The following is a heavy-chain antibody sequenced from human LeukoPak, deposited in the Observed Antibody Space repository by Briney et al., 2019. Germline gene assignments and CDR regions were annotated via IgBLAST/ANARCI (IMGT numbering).Heavy chain of an antibody. CDR1: GFTFSSYS. J-gene: IGHJ3*02. Sequence: NSGGPLSLSCTASGFTFSSYSMNWAPQAPGKGLEWAHPLSSSSSYIYYADSVKGRFTISRDNAKNSLYLRMNSLRAEDTAVYYCAKDLTHAYPSHAFDIWGQGTMVTVSS. CDR2: LSSSSSYI. CDR3: AKDLTHAYPSHAFDI. D-gene: IGHD2-21*01. V-gene: IGHV3-21*01.